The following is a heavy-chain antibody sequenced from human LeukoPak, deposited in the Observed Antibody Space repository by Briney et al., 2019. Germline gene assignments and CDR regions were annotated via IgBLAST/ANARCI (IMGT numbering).Heavy chain of an antibody. CDR3: ARASRIAVAGTLGGYDY. V-gene: IGHV3-21*01. Sequence: GGSLRLSCAASGFTFSSYSMNWVRQAPGKGLEWVSSISSSSSYIYYADSVKGRFTISRDNAKNSLYLRMNSLRAEDTAVYYCARASRIAVAGTLGGYDYWGQGTLVTVSS. CDR2: ISSSSSYI. J-gene: IGHJ4*02. CDR1: GFTFSSYS. D-gene: IGHD6-19*01.